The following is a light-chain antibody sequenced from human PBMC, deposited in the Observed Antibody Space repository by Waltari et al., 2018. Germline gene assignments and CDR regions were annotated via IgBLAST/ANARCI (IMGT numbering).Light chain of an antibody. V-gene: IGKV3-11*01. CDR2: YAS. CDR1: QSVSSY. Sequence: EIVLTPSPASLSLSPGETATISYRASQSVSSYLALFQHKPCQAPRLLIYYASNRATGIPARFIGSGSGADVALTISSLEPEDFAVYYCRQRTNWPLTFGGGTKVEIK. CDR3: RQRTNWPLT. J-gene: IGKJ4*01.